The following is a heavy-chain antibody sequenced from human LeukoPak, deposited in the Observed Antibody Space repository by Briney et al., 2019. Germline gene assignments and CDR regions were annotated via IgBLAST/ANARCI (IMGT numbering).Heavy chain of an antibody. CDR2: IYYSGST. CDR3: ARGEMTTVN. J-gene: IGHJ4*02. D-gene: IGHD4-11*01. CDR1: GGSVRSYY. V-gene: IGHV4-59*02. Sequence: SETLSLTCTVSGGSVRSYYWSWIRQPPGEGLEWIGYIYYSGSTNYNPSLKSRVTISVDKSKNQFSLELSSVTAADTAVYYCARGEMTTVNWGQGTLVTVSS.